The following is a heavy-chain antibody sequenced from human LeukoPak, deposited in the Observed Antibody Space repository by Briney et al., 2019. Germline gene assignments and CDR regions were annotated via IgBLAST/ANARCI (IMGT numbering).Heavy chain of an antibody. J-gene: IGHJ5*02. Sequence: SETLSLTCAVYGGSLNDHYWSWIRQPPGKGLEWIGEGSESGGTKFNPSLKSRVTISADTSKNQFSLKLNSVTAADTAVYYCAKNGQSGFSFDPWGQGTLVTVSS. CDR2: GSESGGT. D-gene: IGHD3-3*01. CDR1: GGSLNDHY. V-gene: IGHV4-34*01. CDR3: AKNGQSGFSFDP.